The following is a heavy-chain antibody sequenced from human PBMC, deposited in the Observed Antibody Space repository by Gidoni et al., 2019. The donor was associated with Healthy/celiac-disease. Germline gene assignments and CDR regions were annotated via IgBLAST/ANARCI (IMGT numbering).Heavy chain of an antibody. Sequence: EVRLLESGGSWVQPGGSLSLACAASGLTFSSYAISWVRQAPGRGLEWVTAMSGSCGSTYYAVSVKGRFTISRDNSKNTLYLQMHSLRGEDTAVYYCAKCIAAAGGFGYLGQGTLVTVSS. CDR1: GLTFSSYA. CDR2: MSGSCGST. V-gene: IGHV3-23*01. CDR3: AKCIAAAGGFGY. J-gene: IGHJ4*02. D-gene: IGHD6-13*01.